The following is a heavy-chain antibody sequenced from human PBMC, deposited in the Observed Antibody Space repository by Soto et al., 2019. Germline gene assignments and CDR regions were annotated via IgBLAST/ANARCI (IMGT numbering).Heavy chain of an antibody. Sequence: SETLSLTCTVSGGSISGYYWSWIRQPPGKGLEWIGYIFYGGNTLYNPSLQSRVTVSVDTSKNQFSLRLSSVTAADTAVYYCTRHAIIPKLQYGMDVWGQGASVTVSS. D-gene: IGHD2-15*01. V-gene: IGHV4-59*01. CDR3: TRHAIIPKLQYGMDV. J-gene: IGHJ6*02. CDR1: GGSISGYY. CDR2: IFYGGNT.